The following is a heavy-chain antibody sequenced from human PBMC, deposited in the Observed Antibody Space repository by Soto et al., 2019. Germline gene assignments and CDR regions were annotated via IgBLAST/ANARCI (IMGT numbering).Heavy chain of an antibody. CDR1: GFTFSSYS. Sequence: PGGSLRLSCAASGFTFSSYSMSWVRQAPGKGLEWVSAISGSRGSTYYADSVKGRFTISRDNSKNTLYLQMNSLRAEDTAVYYCAKIAAAGDYYYYGMDVWGQGTTVTVSS. D-gene: IGHD6-13*01. V-gene: IGHV3-23*01. J-gene: IGHJ6*02. CDR3: AKIAAAGDYYYYGMDV. CDR2: ISGSRGST.